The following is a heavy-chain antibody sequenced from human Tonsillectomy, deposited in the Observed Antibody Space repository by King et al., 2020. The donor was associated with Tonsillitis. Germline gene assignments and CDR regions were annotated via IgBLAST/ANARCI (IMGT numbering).Heavy chain of an antibody. V-gene: IGHV4-59*01. CDR2: IYYTGST. D-gene: IGHD6-19*01. CDR3: TRDRWLDY. J-gene: IGHJ4*02. CDR1: GASISSYY. Sequence: LQLQESGPGLVKPSETLSLTCTVSGASISSYYWSWIRPPPGKGLEWIGNIYYTGSTNYNPSLKSRVTMSVDTSKNQFSLTLNSVTAADTAVYYCTRDRWLDYWGQGTLVTVSS.